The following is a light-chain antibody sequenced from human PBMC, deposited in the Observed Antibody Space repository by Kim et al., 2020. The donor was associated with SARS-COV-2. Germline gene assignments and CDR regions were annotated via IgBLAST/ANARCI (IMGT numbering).Light chain of an antibody. CDR3: QQYNDYPVT. Sequence: ASVGDRVPITCRASQSISGWLAWYQQKPGKAPKLLIYEASSLESGVPSRFSGSGSGTEFTLTIISLQPDDFATYFCQQYNDYPVTFGGGTKVDIK. J-gene: IGKJ4*01. V-gene: IGKV1-5*03. CDR1: QSISGW. CDR2: EAS.